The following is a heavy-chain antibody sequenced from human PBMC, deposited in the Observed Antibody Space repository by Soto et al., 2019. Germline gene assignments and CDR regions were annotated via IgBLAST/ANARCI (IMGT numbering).Heavy chain of an antibody. J-gene: IGHJ4*02. D-gene: IGHD2-21*02. Sequence: GASVKVSCKVSGYTLTELSMHWVRQAPGKGLEWMGGFDPEDGETIYAQEFQGRVTMTEDTSTDTAYVELSSLRSEDTAVYYCATVLVSYCGGDCPRWGQGTLVTVSS. CDR3: ATVLVSYCGGDCPR. CDR2: FDPEDGET. CDR1: GYTLTELS. V-gene: IGHV1-24*01.